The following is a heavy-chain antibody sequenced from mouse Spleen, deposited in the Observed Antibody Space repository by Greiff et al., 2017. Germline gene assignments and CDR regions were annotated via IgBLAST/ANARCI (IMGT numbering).Heavy chain of an antibody. V-gene: IGHV1-52*01. CDR3: AREEITTTYYAMDY. CDR1: GYTFTSYW. J-gene: IGHJ4*01. CDR2: IDPSDSET. Sequence: QVQLKQPGAELVRPGSSVKLSCKASGYTFTSYWMHWVQQRPIQGLEWIGNIDPSDSETHYNQKFKDKATLTVDKSSSTAYMQLSSLTSEDSAVYYCAREEITTTYYAMDYWGQGTSVTVSS. D-gene: IGHD2-4*01.